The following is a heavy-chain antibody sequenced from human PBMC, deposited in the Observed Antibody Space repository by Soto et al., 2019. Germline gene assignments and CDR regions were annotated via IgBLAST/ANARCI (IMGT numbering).Heavy chain of an antibody. CDR3: ARSPRHYDILTGYLSGYYYYMDV. J-gene: IGHJ6*03. V-gene: IGHV1-69*02. Sequence: SVKVSCKASGGTFSSYTISWVRQAPGQGLEWMGRIIPILGIANYAQKFQGRVTITADKSTSTAYMELSSLRSEDTAVYYCARSPRHYDILTGYLSGYYYYMDVWGKGTTVTVS. CDR2: IIPILGIA. CDR1: GGTFSSYT. D-gene: IGHD3-9*01.